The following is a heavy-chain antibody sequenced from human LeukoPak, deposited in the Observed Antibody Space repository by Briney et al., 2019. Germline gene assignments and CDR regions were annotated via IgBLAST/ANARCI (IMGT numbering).Heavy chain of an antibody. D-gene: IGHD3-16*01. Sequence: GGSLRLSCAGSQFTFSSYEMNWVRQAPGKGLEWVSYISSSGSSIYYTDSVKGRFTISRDNAKNSLYLQMNSLRAEDTAFYYCARGGNAFDIWGQGTMVTVSS. J-gene: IGHJ3*02. CDR3: ARGGNAFDI. CDR2: ISSSGSSI. V-gene: IGHV3-48*03. CDR1: QFTFSSYE.